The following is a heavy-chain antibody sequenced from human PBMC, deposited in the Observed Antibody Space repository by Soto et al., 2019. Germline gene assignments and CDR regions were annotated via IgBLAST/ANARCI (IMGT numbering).Heavy chain of an antibody. CDR1: GGSISSYY. J-gene: IGHJ4*02. D-gene: IGHD4-4*01. V-gene: IGHV4-59*01. CDR2: IYYSGST. Sequence: SETLSLTCTVSGGSISSYYWSWIRQPPGKGLEWIGYIYYSGSTNYNPSLKSRVTISVDTSENQFSLKLSSVTAADTAVYYCARVQRGDFDYWGQGTLVTVSS. CDR3: ARVQRGDFDY.